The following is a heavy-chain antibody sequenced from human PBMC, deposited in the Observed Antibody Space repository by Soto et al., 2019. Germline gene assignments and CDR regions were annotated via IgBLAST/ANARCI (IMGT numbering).Heavy chain of an antibody. CDR2: INAGNGNT. CDR1: GYTFTSYA. J-gene: IGHJ5*02. CDR3: ARDGIVGAPGWFDP. D-gene: IGHD1-26*01. V-gene: IGHV1-3*01. Sequence: ASVKVSCKASGYTFTSYAVHWVRQAPGQRLEWMGWINAGNGNTKYSQKFQGRVTITRDTSASTAYMELSSLRSEDTAVYYCARDGIVGAPGWFDPWRQGPLVPVSS.